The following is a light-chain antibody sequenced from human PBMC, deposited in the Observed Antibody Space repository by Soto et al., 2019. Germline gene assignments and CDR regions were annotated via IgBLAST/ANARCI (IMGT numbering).Light chain of an antibody. V-gene: IGLV1-40*01. CDR2: GNS. CDR3: QSYDSSLSGYV. Sequence: QSVLTQPPSVSGAPGQRVTISCTGSSSNIGAGYDVHWYQQLPGTAPKLLIYGNSNRPSGVPDRFSGSKSGTSASLAITGLQAEDEADYSCQSYDSSLSGYVFGTGTKVTFL. J-gene: IGLJ1*01. CDR1: SSNIGAGYD.